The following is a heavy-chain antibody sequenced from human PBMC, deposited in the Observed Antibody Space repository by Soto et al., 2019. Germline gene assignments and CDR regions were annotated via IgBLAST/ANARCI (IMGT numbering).Heavy chain of an antibody. CDR3: ARYYSNGMYV. CDR1: GGSVSSGSSY. J-gene: IGHJ6*02. D-gene: IGHD4-4*01. V-gene: IGHV4-61*01. CDR2: IYYSGRT. Sequence: QVQLQESGPGLVKPSETLSLTCTVSGGSVSSGSSYWIWIRQPPGKGLEWIGYIYYSGRTNYNPSLKSRVTISVDTSKHQFSLKLSSVTAADTAVYYCARYYSNGMYVWGQGTTVTV.